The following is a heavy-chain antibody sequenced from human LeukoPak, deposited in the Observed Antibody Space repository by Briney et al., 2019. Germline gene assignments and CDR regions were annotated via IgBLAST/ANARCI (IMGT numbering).Heavy chain of an antibody. CDR1: GFTFSSYG. CDR2: IWYDGSNK. V-gene: IGHV3-33*01. D-gene: IGHD3-10*01. Sequence: GGSLRLSCAASGFTFSSYGMHWVRQAPGKGLEWVAVIWYDGSNKYYADSVKGRFTISRDNSKNTLYLQMNSLRAEDTAVYYCASLETGSGSYSSDYWGQGTLVTVSS. CDR3: ASLETGSGSYSSDY. J-gene: IGHJ4*02.